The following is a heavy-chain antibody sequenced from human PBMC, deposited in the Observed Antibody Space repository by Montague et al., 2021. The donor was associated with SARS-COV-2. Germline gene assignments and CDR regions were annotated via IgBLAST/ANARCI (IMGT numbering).Heavy chain of an antibody. CDR1: GVTFGDHG. J-gene: IGHJ4*03. CDR2: VTRNGGTT. CDR3: ARGYNYGPFDC. V-gene: IGHV3-20*04. D-gene: IGHD5-18*01. Sequence: SLRLSCPDSGVTFGDHGMSWVRQAPGKGLEWVSGVTRNGGTTGYADSVKGRFTISRDNAKNSLYLQMNSLRAEDTALYYCARGYNYGPFDCWGQGTLVTVSS.